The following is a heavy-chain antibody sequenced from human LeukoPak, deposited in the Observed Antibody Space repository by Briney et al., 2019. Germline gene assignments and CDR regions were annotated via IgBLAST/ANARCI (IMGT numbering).Heavy chain of an antibody. Sequence: GGSLRLSCAASGFTFSSYSMNWVRQAPGKGLEWVSSISSSSSYIYYADSVKGRFTISRDNAKNSLYLQMNSLRAEDMAVYYCARDRRYCSSTSCYQGNWFDPWGQGTLVTVSS. CDR1: GFTFSSYS. D-gene: IGHD2-2*01. J-gene: IGHJ5*02. CDR2: ISSSSSYI. CDR3: ARDRRYCSSTSCYQGNWFDP. V-gene: IGHV3-21*01.